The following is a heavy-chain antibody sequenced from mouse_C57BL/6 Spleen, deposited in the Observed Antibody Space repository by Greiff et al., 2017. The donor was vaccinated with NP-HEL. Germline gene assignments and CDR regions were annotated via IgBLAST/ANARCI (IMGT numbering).Heavy chain of an antibody. CDR3: ARQTGTGYFDY. Sequence: EVKLMESGGDLVKPGGSLKLSCAASGFTFSSYGMSWVRQTPDKRLEWVATISSGGSYTYYPDSVKGRFTISRDNAKNTLYLQMSSLKSEDTAMYYCARQTGTGYFDYWGQGTTLTVSS. D-gene: IGHD4-1*01. CDR2: ISSGGSYT. CDR1: GFTFSSYG. V-gene: IGHV5-6*01. J-gene: IGHJ2*01.